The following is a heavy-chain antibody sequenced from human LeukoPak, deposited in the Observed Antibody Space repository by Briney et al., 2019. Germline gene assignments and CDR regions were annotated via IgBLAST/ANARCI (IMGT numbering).Heavy chain of an antibody. CDR1: GFSFSSYA. CDR2: ISYDGSNK. Sequence: PGGSLRLSCAGSGFSFSSYAMHWVRQAPGKALQWVAYISYDGSNKYYADPVKGRFTISRENSKSTLYLQMNSLKTEDTAVYYCARDFRIAVALEYWGQGTLVTVSS. V-gene: IGHV3-30-3*01. J-gene: IGHJ4*02. D-gene: IGHD6-19*01. CDR3: ARDFRIAVALEY.